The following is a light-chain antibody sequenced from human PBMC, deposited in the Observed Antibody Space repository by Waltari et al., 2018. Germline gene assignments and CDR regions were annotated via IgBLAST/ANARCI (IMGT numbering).Light chain of an antibody. V-gene: IGKV3-11*01. Sequence: EVVLTQSPAILSLSPGERATLSCRASQSVRTFVAWYQQKPGQAPRLLIYDASNRATAIPARFSDGGSETDFTLTISGLGPEDFAVYYCQQLSDWLTFGGGTRVEIK. CDR2: DAS. J-gene: IGKJ4*01. CDR1: QSVRTF. CDR3: QQLSDWLT.